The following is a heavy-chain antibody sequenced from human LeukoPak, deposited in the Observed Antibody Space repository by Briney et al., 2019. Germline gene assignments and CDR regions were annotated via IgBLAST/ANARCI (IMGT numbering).Heavy chain of an antibody. CDR2: ISGSGGST. D-gene: IGHD6-19*01. J-gene: IGHJ2*01. V-gene: IGHV3-23*01. CDR3: AKDAMGSGWPRGYFDL. CDR1: GFTFSSYG. Sequence: PGGSLRLSCAASGFTFSSYGMSWVRQAPGKGLEWVSAISGSGGSTYYADSVKGRFTISRDNSKNTLYLQMNSLRAEDTAVYYCAKDAMGSGWPRGYFDLWGRGTLVTVSS.